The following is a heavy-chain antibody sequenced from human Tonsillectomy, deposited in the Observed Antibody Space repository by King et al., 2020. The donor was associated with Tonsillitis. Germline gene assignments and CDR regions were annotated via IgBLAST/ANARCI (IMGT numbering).Heavy chain of an antibody. CDR1: GGSFSGYY. CDR3: TRVPRDDGWAFDH. Sequence: VQLQQWGAGLLKPSETLSLTCAVYGGSFSGYYWSWFRQPPGRGLERIGEINHSGSTNYNRSLKSRVTIAVDTSKNQFSLKLSSVPAADTAVYYCTRVPRDDGWAFDHWGQGTLVTVTS. J-gene: IGHJ4*02. CDR2: INHSGST. V-gene: IGHV4-34*01. D-gene: IGHD4/OR15-4a*01.